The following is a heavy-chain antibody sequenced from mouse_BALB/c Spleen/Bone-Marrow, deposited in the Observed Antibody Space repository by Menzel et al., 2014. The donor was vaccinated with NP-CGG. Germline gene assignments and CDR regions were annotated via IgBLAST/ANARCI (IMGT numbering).Heavy chain of an antibody. J-gene: IGHJ3*01. Sequence: VKLVESGPGLVAPSQSLSITCTVSGFSLTNYGVHWVRQPPGKGLEWLGIIWAGGSTNYNSALMSRLSISKDNSKSQVFIKMNSLQTDDTAMYYCAREGNLAYWGQGTLVTVSA. CDR3: AREGNLAY. CDR2: IWAGGST. D-gene: IGHD2-1*01. CDR1: GFSLTNYG. V-gene: IGHV2-9*02.